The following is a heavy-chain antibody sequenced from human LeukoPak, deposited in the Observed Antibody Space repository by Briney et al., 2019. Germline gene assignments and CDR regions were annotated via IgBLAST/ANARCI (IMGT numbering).Heavy chain of an antibody. CDR1: GYTFTSYG. V-gene: IGHV1-18*01. Sequence: ASVKVSCKASGYTFTSYGISWVRQAPGQGLEWMGWISAYNGNTNYAQKLQGRVSMTTDTSTSTAYMELRSLRPDDTAVYYCTRVFLLWFGELPHFDYWGQGTLVTVSS. CDR2: ISAYNGNT. CDR3: TRVFLLWFGELPHFDY. J-gene: IGHJ4*02. D-gene: IGHD3-10*01.